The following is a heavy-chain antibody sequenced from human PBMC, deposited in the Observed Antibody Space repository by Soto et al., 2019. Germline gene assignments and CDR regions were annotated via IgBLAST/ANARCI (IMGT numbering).Heavy chain of an antibody. CDR2: ISWNSGTI. V-gene: IGHV3-9*01. CDR1: GFTFDDYA. Sequence: EVQLVESGGGLVQPGRSLRLSCAASGFTFDDYAMHWVRQAPGKGLEWVSGISWNSGTIVYAYSVKGRFTMSRDNAKNSLYLQMNSLRGEDTALYYCAKDMRGGSSSSRYYYGLDVWGQGTTVTVSS. CDR3: AKDMRGGSSSSRYYYGLDV. J-gene: IGHJ6*02. D-gene: IGHD6-13*01.